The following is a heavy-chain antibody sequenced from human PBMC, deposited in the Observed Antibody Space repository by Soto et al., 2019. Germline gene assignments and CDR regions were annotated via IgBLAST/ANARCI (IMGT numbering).Heavy chain of an antibody. CDR1: GGSISSSNW. Sequence: SETLSLTCTVSGGSISSSNWWTWVRQAPGKGLEWIGDTYHVGSPSYNPSLKSRVSISVDKSNNQFLLNLNSLTAADTAVYYCLCHCYGAGRALFSYWGQGTLVLVSS. V-gene: IGHV4-4*02. CDR2: TYHVGSP. J-gene: IGHJ4*02. D-gene: IGHD4-17*01. CDR3: LCHCYGAGRALFSY.